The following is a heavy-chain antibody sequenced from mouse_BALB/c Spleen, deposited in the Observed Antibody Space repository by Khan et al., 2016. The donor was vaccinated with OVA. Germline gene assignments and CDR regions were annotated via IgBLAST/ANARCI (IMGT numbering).Heavy chain of an antibody. Sequence: EVQLQESGPGLVKPSQSLSLTCSVTGYSITSGYYWNWIRQFPGDKLEWMGYISYDGSNHYNPSLKNRISITRDTSKNQFFLKLNSVTTEDTATYYCARDQVGSFPSWGQGTLVTVSA. V-gene: IGHV3-6*02. CDR3: ARDQVGSFPS. D-gene: IGHD1-1*02. CDR1: GYSITSGYY. CDR2: ISYDGSN. J-gene: IGHJ3*01.